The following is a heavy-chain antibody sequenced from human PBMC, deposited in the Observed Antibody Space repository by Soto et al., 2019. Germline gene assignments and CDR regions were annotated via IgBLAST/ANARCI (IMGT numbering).Heavy chain of an antibody. D-gene: IGHD6-19*01. Sequence: VGSLRLSCAASGFTFSSYSMNWVRQAPGKGLEWVSSISSSSSYIYYADSVKGRFTISRDNAKNSLYLQMNSLRAEDTAVYYCARAGIAVAGSHWFDPWGQGTLVTVSS. V-gene: IGHV3-21*01. CDR3: ARAGIAVAGSHWFDP. J-gene: IGHJ5*02. CDR1: GFTFSSYS. CDR2: ISSSSSYI.